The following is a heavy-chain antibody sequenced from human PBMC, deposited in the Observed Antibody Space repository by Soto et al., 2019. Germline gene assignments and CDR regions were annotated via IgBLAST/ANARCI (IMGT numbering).Heavy chain of an antibody. V-gene: IGHV3-30-3*01. CDR1: GFIFRNYV. D-gene: IGHD4-17*01. CDR2: ISYHGSSK. Sequence: QVQLVESGGGVVQPGRSLRLSCAASGFIFRNYVIHWVRQAPGKGLEWVALISYHGSSKYYADSVKGRFTISRDNSKNTLYLQMNSLSAEETAVYYCTRADPTVTLSVFDPWWQGALVTVSS. CDR3: TRADPTVTLSVFDP. J-gene: IGHJ5*02.